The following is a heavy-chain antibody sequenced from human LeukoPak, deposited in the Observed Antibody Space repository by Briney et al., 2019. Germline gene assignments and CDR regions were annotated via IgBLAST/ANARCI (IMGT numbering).Heavy chain of an antibody. CDR2: ISYDGSNK. CDR3: ARDRHGYYFDY. CDR1: GFTFSSYA. J-gene: IGHJ4*02. V-gene: IGHV3-30-3*01. Sequence: GGSLRLSCAASGFTFSSYAMHWVRQAPGKGLEWVAVISYDGSNKYYADSVKGRFTISRDNSKNTLYLQMNSLRAEDTAVYYCARDRHGYYFDYWGQGTLVTVSS.